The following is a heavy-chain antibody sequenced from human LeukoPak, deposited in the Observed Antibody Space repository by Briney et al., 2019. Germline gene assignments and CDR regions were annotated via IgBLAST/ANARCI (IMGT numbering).Heavy chain of an antibody. CDR1: GFTFSSYA. CDR2: ISGSGGST. J-gene: IGHJ5*02. Sequence: GGSLRLSCAASGFTFSSYAMSWVRQAPGKGLEWVSAISGSGGSTYYADSVKGRFTISRDNSKNTLYLQMNSLRAEDTAVYYCAKANVLRYFDWLPPGDWFDPWGQGTLVTVSS. V-gene: IGHV3-23*01. CDR3: AKANVLRYFDWLPPGDWFDP. D-gene: IGHD3-9*01.